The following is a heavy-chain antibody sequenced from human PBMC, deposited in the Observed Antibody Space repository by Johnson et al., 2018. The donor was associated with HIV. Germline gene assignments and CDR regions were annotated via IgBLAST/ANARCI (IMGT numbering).Heavy chain of an antibody. J-gene: IGHJ3*02. Sequence: VQLVESGGGVVQPGRSLRLSCAASGFTFSSYWMSWVRQAPGKGLEWVANIKQDGSEKYYVDSVKGRFTISRDNAKNLLFLQMNSLRAEDTAVYYCAREERDGINSAFDIWGQGTMVAVSS. V-gene: IGHV3-7*01. D-gene: IGHD5-24*01. CDR1: GFTFSSYW. CDR2: IKQDGSEK. CDR3: AREERDGINSAFDI.